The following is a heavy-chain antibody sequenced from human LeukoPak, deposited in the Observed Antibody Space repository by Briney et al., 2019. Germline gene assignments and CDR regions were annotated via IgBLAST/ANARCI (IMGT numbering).Heavy chain of an antibody. J-gene: IGHJ5*02. CDR1: GYTFTGYY. V-gene: IGHV1-2*02. Sequence: ASVKVSCKASGYTFTGYYMHWVRQAPGQGLEWMGWINPNSGGTNYAQKFQGRVTMTRDTSISTAYMELSRLRSDDTAVYYCAKESIAAAVSYNWFDPWGKGTLVTVSS. CDR2: INPNSGGT. D-gene: IGHD6-13*01. CDR3: AKESIAAAVSYNWFDP.